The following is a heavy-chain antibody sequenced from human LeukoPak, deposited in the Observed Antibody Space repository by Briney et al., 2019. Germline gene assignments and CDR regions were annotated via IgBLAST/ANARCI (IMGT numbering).Heavy chain of an antibody. D-gene: IGHD6-19*01. CDR1: GFTFSSYG. CDR3: ARDGGTSGWPLDY. V-gene: IGHV3-30*19. CDR2: ISYDERDK. Sequence: PGRSLRLSCAASGFTFSSYGMHWVRQAPGKGLEWVAVISYDERDKYYADSVKGRFTISRDNSKNTLYLQMNSLRAEDTAVYYCARDGGTSGWPLDYWGQGTLVTVSS. J-gene: IGHJ4*02.